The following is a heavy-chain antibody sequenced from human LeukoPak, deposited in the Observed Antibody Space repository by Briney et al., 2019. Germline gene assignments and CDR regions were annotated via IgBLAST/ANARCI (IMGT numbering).Heavy chain of an antibody. V-gene: IGHV1-2*02. Sequence: ASVKVSCKASGYTFTGYYMHWVRQAPGQGLEWMGWINPNSGGTNYAQKFQGRVTITTDESTSTAYMELSSLRSEDTAVYYCARDRGLERIVTPLSGYYYYMDVWGKGTTVTVSS. CDR1: GYTFTGYY. CDR3: ARDRGLERIVTPLSGYYYYMDV. D-gene: IGHD4-23*01. CDR2: INPNSGGT. J-gene: IGHJ6*03.